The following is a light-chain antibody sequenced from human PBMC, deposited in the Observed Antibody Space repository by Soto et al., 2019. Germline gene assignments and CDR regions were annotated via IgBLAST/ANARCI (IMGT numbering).Light chain of an antibody. CDR2: EVT. Sequence: QSVLTQPASVSGSPGQSITISCTGANSDVRIYDYASWYQQHPGKAPKLIIYEVTSRPSGVSNRFSGFTSGNTASLTISGLQPEDEADYYCGSYTTTSPLVVFGGGTKVTVL. J-gene: IGLJ2*01. CDR1: NSDVRIYDY. CDR3: GSYTTTSPLVV. V-gene: IGLV2-14*01.